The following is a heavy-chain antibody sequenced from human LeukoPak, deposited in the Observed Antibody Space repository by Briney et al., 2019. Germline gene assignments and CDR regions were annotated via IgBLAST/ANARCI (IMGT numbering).Heavy chain of an antibody. D-gene: IGHD1-26*01. J-gene: IGHJ4*02. CDR1: GFTFSSYS. Sequence: PGGSLRLSCAASGFTFSSYSMNWVRQAPGKGPEWVSSISSSSIYIYYADSLKGRFTISRDNAKNSLYLQMNSLRAEDTAVYYCARDRGGASDYWGQGTLVTVSS. CDR2: ISSSSIYI. CDR3: ARDRGGASDY. V-gene: IGHV3-21*01.